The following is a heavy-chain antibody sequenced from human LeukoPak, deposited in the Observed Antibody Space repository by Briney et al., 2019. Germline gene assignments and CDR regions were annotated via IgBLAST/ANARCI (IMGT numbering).Heavy chain of an antibody. CDR1: GYTFTSYG. Sequence: ASVKVSCKASGYTFTSYGISWVRQAPGQGLEWMGWISAYNGNTNYAQKLQGRVTMTTDTSTSTAYMELRSLRSDDTAVYYCARPVLGDGTVAAQFEHWGQGTLVTVSS. J-gene: IGHJ4*02. D-gene: IGHD2-15*01. V-gene: IGHV1-18*01. CDR2: ISAYNGNT. CDR3: ARPVLGDGTVAAQFEH.